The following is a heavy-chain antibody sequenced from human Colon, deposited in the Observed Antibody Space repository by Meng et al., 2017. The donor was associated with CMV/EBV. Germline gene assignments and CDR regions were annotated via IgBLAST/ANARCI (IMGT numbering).Heavy chain of an antibody. Sequence: GESLKISCAASGFTFSSYSLNWVRQAPGKGLEWVSSISHTSDTYYADSLKGRFTLSRDNAQNSVYLQMNSLTAEDTAVYYCARGWPPDYWGQGTRVTVSS. V-gene: IGHV3-21*06. J-gene: IGHJ4*02. CDR2: ISHTSDT. CDR3: ARGWPPDY. D-gene: IGHD6-13*01. CDR1: GFTFSSYS.